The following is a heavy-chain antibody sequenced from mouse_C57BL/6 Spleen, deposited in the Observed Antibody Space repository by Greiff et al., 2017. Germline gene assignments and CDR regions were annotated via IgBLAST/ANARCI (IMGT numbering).Heavy chain of an antibody. Sequence: EVKVEESGPGLVKPSQSLSLTCSVTGYSITSGYYWNWIRQFPGNKLEWMGYISYDGSNNYNPSLKNRISITRDTSKNQFFLKLNSVTTEDTATYYCAREDYDGRFAYWGQGTLVTVSA. J-gene: IGHJ3*01. CDR2: ISYDGSN. D-gene: IGHD2-4*01. CDR3: AREDYDGRFAY. V-gene: IGHV3-6*01. CDR1: GYSITSGYY.